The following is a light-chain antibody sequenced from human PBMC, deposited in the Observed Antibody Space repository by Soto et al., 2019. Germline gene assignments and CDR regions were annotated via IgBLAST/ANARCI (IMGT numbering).Light chain of an antibody. CDR1: SSDVGGYNY. J-gene: IGLJ2*01. Sequence: QSALTQPPSASGSPGQSVTISCTGTSSDVGGYNYVSWYQQHPGKAPKLMIYEVSERPSGVPDRFSGSKSGNTASLTVSGLQAEDEADYYCQSYDSRLSAVVFGGGTKLTVL. V-gene: IGLV2-8*01. CDR2: EVS. CDR3: QSYDSRLSAVV.